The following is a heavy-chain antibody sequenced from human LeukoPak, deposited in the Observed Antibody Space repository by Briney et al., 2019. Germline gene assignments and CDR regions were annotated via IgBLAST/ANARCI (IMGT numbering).Heavy chain of an antibody. J-gene: IGHJ6*02. Sequence: ASVKVSCKASGYTFTSYGISWVRQAPGQGLEWMGWISAYNGSTNYAQKLQGRVTMTTDTSTSTAYMELRSLRSDDTAVYYCSRGPIQLWLHNGMDVWGQGTTVIVSS. CDR2: ISAYNGST. V-gene: IGHV1-18*04. CDR1: GYTFTSYG. D-gene: IGHD5-18*01. CDR3: SRGPIQLWLHNGMDV.